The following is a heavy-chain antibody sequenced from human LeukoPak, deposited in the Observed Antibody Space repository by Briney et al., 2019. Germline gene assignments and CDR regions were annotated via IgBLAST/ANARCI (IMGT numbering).Heavy chain of an antibody. J-gene: IGHJ5*02. Sequence: PGRSLRLSCAASGLTFRSYGMHWVRQAPGKGLEWVAVIWYDGSHIYYADSVKGRFTASRDNSKNTLYLQVNSLRAEDAAVYYCARDERKYCSSNSCSVNLWGQGTLVTVSS. CDR2: IWYDGSHI. CDR1: GLTFRSYG. V-gene: IGHV3-33*01. CDR3: ARDERKYCSSNSCSVNL. D-gene: IGHD2-2*01.